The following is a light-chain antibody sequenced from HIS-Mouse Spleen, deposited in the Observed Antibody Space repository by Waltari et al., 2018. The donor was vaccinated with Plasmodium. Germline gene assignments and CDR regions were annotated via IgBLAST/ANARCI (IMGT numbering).Light chain of an antibody. Sequence: AIQMTQSPSSLSASVGDRVTITCRASQGIRNDLGRYQQKPGKAPKLLIYAASSLQSGVPSRFSGSGSGTDFTLTISSLQPEDFAIYYCLQDYNYPYTFGQGTKLEIK. CDR2: AAS. CDR3: LQDYNYPYT. V-gene: IGKV1-6*01. J-gene: IGKJ2*01. CDR1: QGIRND.